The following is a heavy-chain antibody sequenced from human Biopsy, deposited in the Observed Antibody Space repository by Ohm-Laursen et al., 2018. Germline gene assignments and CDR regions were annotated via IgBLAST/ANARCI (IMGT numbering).Heavy chain of an antibody. D-gene: IGHD3-22*01. V-gene: IGHV4-59*01. CDR2: VYYTGST. Sequence: SRTLSLTCSVSGGSISSYYWSWIRQPPGKGLQWIGYVYYTGSTDYNPSLQSRVTISVDTSKNHFSLRLRSVTHADTAIYYCSRDRGYYSDRTVPGYFDLWGRGTLVTVSS. J-gene: IGHJ2*01. CDR3: SRDRGYYSDRTVPGYFDL. CDR1: GGSISSYY.